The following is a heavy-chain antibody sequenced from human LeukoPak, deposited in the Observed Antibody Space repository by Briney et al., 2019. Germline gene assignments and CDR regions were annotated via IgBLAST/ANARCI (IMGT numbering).Heavy chain of an antibody. CDR1: GFTFSSYA. CDR3: AKCYYDSSGYYFSAFDI. J-gene: IGHJ3*02. Sequence: PGGSLRLSCAASGFTFSSYAMSWVRQAPGKGLEWVSAISGSGGSTYYADSVKGRFTISRDNSKNTLYLQMNSLRAEDTAVYYCAKCYYDSSGYYFSAFDIWGQGTMVTVSS. CDR2: ISGSGGST. V-gene: IGHV3-23*01. D-gene: IGHD3-22*01.